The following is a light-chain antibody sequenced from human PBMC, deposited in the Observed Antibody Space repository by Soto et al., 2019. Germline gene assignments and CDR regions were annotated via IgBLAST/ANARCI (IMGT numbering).Light chain of an antibody. J-gene: IGLJ1*01. CDR2: DVS. Sequence: QSALTQPASVSGSPGQSITISCTGTSSDVGGYNYVSWYQQHPGKAPKLIIYDVSNRPSGVSNRFSGSKSGNTASLTISGLQAEDEADYDCSSYTSSSVGVFGTGTKVTVL. V-gene: IGLV2-14*01. CDR3: SSYTSSSVGV. CDR1: SSDVGGYNY.